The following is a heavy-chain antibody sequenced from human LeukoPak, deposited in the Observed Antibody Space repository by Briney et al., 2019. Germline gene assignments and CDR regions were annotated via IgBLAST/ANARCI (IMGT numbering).Heavy chain of an antibody. V-gene: IGHV1-18*01. CDR2: ISAYNGNT. D-gene: IGHD3-3*01. CDR1: GYTFTSYG. CDR3: ARERFLEWSPAGYYYYYYMDV. Sequence: GASVKVSCKASGYTFTSYGISWVRQAPGQGLEWMGWISAYNGNTNCAQKLQGRVTMTTDTSTSTAYMELRSLRSDDTAVYYCARERFLEWSPAGYYYYYYMDVWGKGTTVTVSS. J-gene: IGHJ6*03.